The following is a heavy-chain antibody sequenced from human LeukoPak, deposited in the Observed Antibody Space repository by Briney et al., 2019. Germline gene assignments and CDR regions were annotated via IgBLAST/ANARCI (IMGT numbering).Heavy chain of an antibody. CDR1: GFTFSSHA. CDR3: AKLMCSSTSCYRAGLDY. CDR2: IGGDGDSI. V-gene: IGHV3-23*01. Sequence: PGGSLRLSCAASGFTFSSHAMSWVRQAPGKGLEWVSAIGGDGDSIYYADSVKGRFTISRDNSKNTLYLQMNSLRAEDTALYYCAKLMCSSTSCYRAGLDYWGQGTLVTVSS. J-gene: IGHJ4*02. D-gene: IGHD2-2*02.